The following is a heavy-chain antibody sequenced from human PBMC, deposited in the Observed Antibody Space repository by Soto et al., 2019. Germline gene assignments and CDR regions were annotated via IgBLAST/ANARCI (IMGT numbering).Heavy chain of an antibody. V-gene: IGHV4-59*11. CDR1: GDSIRSHY. J-gene: IGHJ2*01. D-gene: IGHD1-26*01. Sequence: SEPLSLPCSVSGDSIRSHYWSWIRQPPGKGLEWIGYIPYSGSTNYNPSLKSRVTIFVHTSENQLSLKLSSLRSEDTAVYYCARGGSLYWFSDLWGRGTLVTVIS. CDR3: ARGGSLYWFSDL. CDR2: IPYSGST.